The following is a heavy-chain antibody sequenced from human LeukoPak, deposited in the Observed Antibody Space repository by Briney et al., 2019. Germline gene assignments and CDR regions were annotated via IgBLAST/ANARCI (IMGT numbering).Heavy chain of an antibody. V-gene: IGHV3-23*01. J-gene: IGHJ1*01. CDR2: ISGSGGST. CDR1: GFTFSSYA. Sequence: GGSLRLSCAASGFTFSSYAMSWVRQAPGKGLEWVSAISGSGGSTYYADSVKGRFTISRDNSKNTLYLQMNSLRAEDTAVYYCAKYGCGGDRPLSYFQHWGQGTLVTVSS. CDR3: AKYGCGGDRPLSYFQH. D-gene: IGHD2-21*02.